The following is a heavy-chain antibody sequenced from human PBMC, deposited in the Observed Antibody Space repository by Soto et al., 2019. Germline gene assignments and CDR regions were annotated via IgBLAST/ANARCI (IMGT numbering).Heavy chain of an antibody. V-gene: IGHV1-18*01. Sequence: ASVKVSCKASGYTFTNYGLSWVRQAPGQGLEWLGWISLYSDGTNYAQKFQGRVSMTTDTSTTTAYMELRSLRSDDTAVYYCARVVPGAEAWFGPWGQGTLVTVSS. J-gene: IGHJ5*02. CDR2: ISLYSDGT. CDR3: ARVVPGAEAWFGP. CDR1: GYTFTNYG. D-gene: IGHD2-2*01.